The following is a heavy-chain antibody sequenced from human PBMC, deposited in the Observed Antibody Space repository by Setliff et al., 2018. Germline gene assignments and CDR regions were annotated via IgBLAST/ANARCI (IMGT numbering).Heavy chain of an antibody. CDR3: AREGLGGVNIVGFLNS. V-gene: IGHV4-4*07. J-gene: IGHJ4*02. Sequence: SETLSLTCSVSGVSINTYYWSWIRQPAGKGLEWIGRIYSGGNTNYNPSLKSRVTISVDTSKNQFSLKLSSVTAADTAVYYCAREGLGGVNIVGFLNSWGQGTLVTVSS. CDR1: GVSINTYY. CDR2: IYSGGNT. D-gene: IGHD2-15*01.